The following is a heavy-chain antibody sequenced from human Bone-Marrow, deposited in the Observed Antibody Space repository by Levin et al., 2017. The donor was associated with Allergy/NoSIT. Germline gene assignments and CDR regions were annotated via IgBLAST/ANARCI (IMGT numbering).Heavy chain of an antibody. CDR2: INSDGSST. D-gene: IGHD3-10*01. Sequence: GESLKISCAASGFTFSSYWMHWVRQAPGKGLVWVSRINSDGSSTSYADSVKGRFTISRDNAKNTLYLQMNSLRAEDTAVYYCARLWFGELGARPDYYYGMDVWGQGTTVTVSS. CDR1: GFTFSSYW. V-gene: IGHV3-74*01. J-gene: IGHJ6*02. CDR3: ARLWFGELGARPDYYYGMDV.